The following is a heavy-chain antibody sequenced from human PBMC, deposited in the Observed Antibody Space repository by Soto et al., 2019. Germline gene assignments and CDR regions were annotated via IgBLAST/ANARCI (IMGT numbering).Heavy chain of an antibody. Sequence: QGQLVQSGAEVKKPGASVKVSCGTSGFSFNSYSFHWVRQAPAQGLQWMGWINAGRGKTKYSQQFQGRVTFTWDTSANTVYMELSRLTSEDTSVFYCARWIDNGYFDYWGHVTLVTVSA. CDR1: GFSFNSYS. V-gene: IGHV1-3*01. J-gene: IGHJ4*01. CDR3: ARWIDNGYFDY. D-gene: IGHD4-17*01. CDR2: INAGRGKT.